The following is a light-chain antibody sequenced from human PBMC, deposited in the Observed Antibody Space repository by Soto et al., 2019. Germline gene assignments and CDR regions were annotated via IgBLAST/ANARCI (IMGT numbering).Light chain of an antibody. V-gene: IGKV1-9*01. Sequence: DIQMTQSPSTLSGSVGDRVTITCRASQGIDTSLAWYQQKPGKAPKLLIYAPSNFQSGVPSRFSGSGSGTHFTLTISSLQPEDFATYYCQQLHGYPITFGQGTRLENK. CDR2: APS. CDR3: QQLHGYPIT. CDR1: QGIDTS. J-gene: IGKJ5*01.